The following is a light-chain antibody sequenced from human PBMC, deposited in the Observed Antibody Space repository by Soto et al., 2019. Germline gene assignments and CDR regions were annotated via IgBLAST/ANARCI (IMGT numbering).Light chain of an antibody. J-gene: IGKJ1*01. CDR3: QQYNTYWT. CDR2: EAA. CDR1: QNINWY. V-gene: IGKV1-5*03. Sequence: DIQMTQSPSTLSASVGDRVTITCRASQNINWYLAWYQQKPGKAPKLLISEAASLPRGVPSRFSGSGSGTEFTLTISSLQPDDFATYYCQQYNTYWTFGQGTKVDTK.